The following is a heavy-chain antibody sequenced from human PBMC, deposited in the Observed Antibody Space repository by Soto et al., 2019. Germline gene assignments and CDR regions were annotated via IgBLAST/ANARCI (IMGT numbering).Heavy chain of an antibody. CDR3: AREVNSSPARGPNWFDP. D-gene: IGHD6-13*01. CDR1: GDSINNSHW. J-gene: IGHJ5*02. V-gene: IGHV4-4*02. Sequence: QVQLQESGPGLVQPSGTLSLTCAVSGDSINNSHWWSWVRQTPGKGLEWIGETYHSGTTNYNPSLKTRVTISIDKSKNQFSLKMNSATAADTAVYYCAREVNSSPARGPNWFDPWGQGPLVTVSS. CDR2: TYHSGTT.